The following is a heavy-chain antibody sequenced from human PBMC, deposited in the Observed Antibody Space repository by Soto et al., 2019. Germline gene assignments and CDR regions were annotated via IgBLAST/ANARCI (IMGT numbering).Heavy chain of an antibody. CDR2: ISYDGSNK. CDR3: AKDGGYGSGGYYSDD. CDR1: GFTFSAYD. V-gene: IGHV3-30*18. D-gene: IGHD3-10*01. J-gene: IGHJ4*02. Sequence: GGSLRLSCAASGFTFSAYDMHWVRQAPGKGLEWVAVISYDGSNKYYADSVKGRFTISRDNSKNTLYLQMDSLSVEETAVYYCAKDGGYGSGGYYSDDWGQGTLVTVS.